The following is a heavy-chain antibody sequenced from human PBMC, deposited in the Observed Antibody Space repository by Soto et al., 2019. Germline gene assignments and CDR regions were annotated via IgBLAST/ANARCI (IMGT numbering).Heavy chain of an antibody. V-gene: IGHV4-59*01. CDR3: ASLYCSSTSCYSGGMDV. CDR2: IYYSGST. CDR1: GGSISSYY. D-gene: IGHD2-2*01. J-gene: IGHJ6*02. Sequence: PSETLSLTCTVSGGSISSYYWSWIRQPPGKGLEWIGYIYYSGSTNYNPSLKSRVTISVDTSKNQFSLKLSSVTAADTAVYYCASLYCSSTSCYSGGMDVWGQGTTVT.